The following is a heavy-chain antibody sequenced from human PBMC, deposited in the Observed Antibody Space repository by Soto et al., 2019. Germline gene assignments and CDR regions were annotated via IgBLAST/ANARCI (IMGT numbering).Heavy chain of an antibody. V-gene: IGHV3-74*01. CDR2: INSDASTT. Sequence: EVQLVESGGGLVQPGGSLRLSCAASGFTFSSFWMYWVRQAPGKGLVWVSRINSDASTTSYADSVKGRFTISRDNAKNTGYLQMKSPRAGDTAVYYCAKNPPGGGGGQLVLDYWGQGTLVTVSS. D-gene: IGHD6-13*01. CDR3: AKNPPGGGGGQLVLDY. J-gene: IGHJ4*02. CDR1: GFTFSSFW.